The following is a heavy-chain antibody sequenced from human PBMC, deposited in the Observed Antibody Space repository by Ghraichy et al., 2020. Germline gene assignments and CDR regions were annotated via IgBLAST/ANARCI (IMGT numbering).Heavy chain of an antibody. CDR1: GFTFSSYA. V-gene: IGHV3-23*01. CDR3: AKPLGYCSGGSCYNYYYYYYGMDV. J-gene: IGHJ6*02. CDR2: ISGSGGST. Sequence: GGSLRLSCAASGFTFSSYAMSWVRQAPGKGLEWVSAISGSGGSTYYADSVKGRFTISRDNSKNTLYLQMNSLRAEDTAVYYCAKPLGYCSGGSCYNYYYYYYGMDVWGQGTTVTVSS. D-gene: IGHD2-15*01.